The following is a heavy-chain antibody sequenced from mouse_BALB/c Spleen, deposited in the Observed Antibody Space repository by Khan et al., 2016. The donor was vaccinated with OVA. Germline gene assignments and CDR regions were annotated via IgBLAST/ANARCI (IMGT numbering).Heavy chain of an antibody. CDR2: INSNGGST. V-gene: IGHV5-6-3*01. Sequence: EVELVESGGGLVQPGGSLKLSCAASGFTFSRYGMSWVRQTPDKRLELVATINSNGGSTYYPDSVQGRFTISRDNAKNTLYLQMSSLKSEDTAMYYCARGWAMDYWGQGTSVTVSS. D-gene: IGHD1-1*02. CDR3: ARGWAMDY. CDR1: GFTFSRYG. J-gene: IGHJ4*01.